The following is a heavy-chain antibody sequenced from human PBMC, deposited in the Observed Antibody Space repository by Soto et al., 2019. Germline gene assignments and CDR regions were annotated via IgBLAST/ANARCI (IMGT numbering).Heavy chain of an antibody. J-gene: IGHJ1*01. CDR1: NDSIRSGTYY. Sequence: PSETLSLTCTVSNDSIRSGTYYWAWIRQPPGRGLEWMGSLSYLGTTDYNPSLKSRVTISKDASKNQFSLKLTSVTAADTAVYYCATGRSDSGWYEEHFRHWGQGTLVTVSS. CDR2: LSYLGTT. D-gene: IGHD6-19*01. CDR3: ATGRSDSGWYEEHFRH. V-gene: IGHV4-39*01.